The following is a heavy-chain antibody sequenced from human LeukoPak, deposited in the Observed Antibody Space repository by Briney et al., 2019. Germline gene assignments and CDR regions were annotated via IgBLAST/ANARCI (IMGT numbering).Heavy chain of an antibody. CDR2: IYSGGST. Sequence: GGSLRLSCAASGFSVSNNYMSWVRQAPGEGLEWVSVIYSGGSTFYADSVKGRFTISRDNSKNTLYLQMNSLRAEDTAVYYCASDSYSPEYFQHWGQGTLVTVSS. D-gene: IGHD2-15*01. J-gene: IGHJ1*01. CDR1: GFSVSNNY. V-gene: IGHV3-66*01. CDR3: ASDSYSPEYFQH.